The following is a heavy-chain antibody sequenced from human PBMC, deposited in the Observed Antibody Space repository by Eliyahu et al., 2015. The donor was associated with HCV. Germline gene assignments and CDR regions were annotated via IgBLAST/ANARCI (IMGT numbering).Heavy chain of an antibody. J-gene: IGHJ4*02. CDR2: IYSVDST. Sequence: EVQLVESGGGLVQPGGSLRLSCAASGFTVSGNFMSWVRQTPGKGLEWVPIIYSVDSTYYADSVKGRFTISRHNSTNTLFLQMNNLRADDTAVYYCARDPRIAAVNWGQGTLVTVSS. CDR1: GFTVSGNF. V-gene: IGHV3-53*04. D-gene: IGHD6-13*01. CDR3: ARDPRIAAVN.